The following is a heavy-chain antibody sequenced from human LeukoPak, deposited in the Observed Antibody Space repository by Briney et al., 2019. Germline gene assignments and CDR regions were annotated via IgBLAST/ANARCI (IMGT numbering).Heavy chain of an antibody. CDR2: ISRSGSTK. J-gene: IGHJ6*03. Sequence: GGSLRLSCAASGFTFSDYNMRWLRQAPGKGLEWVSSISRSGSTKYYADSVKGRFTISRDNAKNSLFLQMNSLRAEDTAVYYCARVLRYCSGGNCYSGGLGYMDVWGKGTTVTISS. CDR3: ARVLRYCSGGNCYSGGLGYMDV. V-gene: IGHV3-11*01. D-gene: IGHD2-15*01. CDR1: GFTFSDYN.